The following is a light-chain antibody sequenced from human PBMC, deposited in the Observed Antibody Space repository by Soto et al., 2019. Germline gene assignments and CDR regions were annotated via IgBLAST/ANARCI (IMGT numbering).Light chain of an antibody. Sequence: DIQMTQSPSSLSASVGDRVTITCRASQSISNYLNWYQQKPGKAPKLLISAASSLQSGVPSRFSGSGSGTDSTLTISSLQPEDFATYYCQQSYSTPPITFGQGTRLEIK. CDR2: AAS. J-gene: IGKJ5*01. CDR1: QSISNY. CDR3: QQSYSTPPIT. V-gene: IGKV1-39*01.